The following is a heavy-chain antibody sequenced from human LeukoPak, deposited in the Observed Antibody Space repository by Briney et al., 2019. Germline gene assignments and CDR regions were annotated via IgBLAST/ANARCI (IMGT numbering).Heavy chain of an antibody. D-gene: IGHD6-19*01. V-gene: IGHV4-30-2*03. Sequence: SETLSLTCTVSGASISSGTYSWSWIRQPPGEGLEWIGYIYHTGSTYCNPSLKSRVTISVDTSKNQFSLKLSSVTAADTAVYYCARQGGSGVANVWGQGTLVTVSS. J-gene: IGHJ4*02. CDR1: GASISSGTYS. CDR2: IYHTGST. CDR3: ARQGGSGVANV.